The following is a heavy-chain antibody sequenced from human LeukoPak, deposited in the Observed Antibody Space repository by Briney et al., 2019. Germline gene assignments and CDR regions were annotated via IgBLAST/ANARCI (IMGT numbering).Heavy chain of an antibody. CDR2: ISAYNGNT. CDR3: ARLSGSYLPYYFDY. V-gene: IGHV1-18*01. D-gene: IGHD1-26*01. Sequence: ASVKVSCKASGYTFTSYGISWVRQAPGQGLEWMGWISAYNGNTNYAQKLQGRVTMTTDTSTSTAYMELRSLRSDDTAVYYCARLSGSYLPYYFDYWGQGTLVTVYS. J-gene: IGHJ4*02. CDR1: GYTFTSYG.